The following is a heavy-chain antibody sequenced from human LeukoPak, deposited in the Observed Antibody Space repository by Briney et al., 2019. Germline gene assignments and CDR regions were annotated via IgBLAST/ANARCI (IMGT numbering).Heavy chain of an antibody. D-gene: IGHD6-13*01. J-gene: IGHJ1*01. Sequence: GESLKISCKGSGYRFTSYWIVWVRQMPGKGLEWMGIIYPGDSETRYRPSFQGQVIISADKSISTAYLQWSSLKASDTAMYYCARHDIGGDSSSWYIYWGQGTLVTVSS. V-gene: IGHV5-51*01. CDR3: ARHDIGGDSSSWYIY. CDR2: IYPGDSET. CDR1: GYRFTSYW.